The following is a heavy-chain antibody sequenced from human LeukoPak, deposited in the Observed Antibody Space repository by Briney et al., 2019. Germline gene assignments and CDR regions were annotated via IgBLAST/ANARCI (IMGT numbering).Heavy chain of an antibody. Sequence: ASETLSLTCTVSGGSISSGGYYWSWIRQPPGKGLEWIGYIYYSGRTNYNPSLKSRVTISIDTSKNQFSLKLSPVTAADTAVYYCATRPDIAATGPGWFDPWGQGTLVTVSS. CDR1: GGSISSGGYY. J-gene: IGHJ5*02. CDR3: ATRPDIAATGPGWFDP. V-gene: IGHV4-61*08. D-gene: IGHD6-13*01. CDR2: IYYSGRT.